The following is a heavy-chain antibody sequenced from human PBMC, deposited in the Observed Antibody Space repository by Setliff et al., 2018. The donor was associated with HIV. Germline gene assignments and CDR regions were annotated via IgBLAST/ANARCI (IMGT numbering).Heavy chain of an antibody. D-gene: IGHD3-22*01. V-gene: IGHV1-46*01. Sequence: GASVKVSCKASGYTFTSYHIHWVRQAPGQGLEWMGVINPSGGSTSYAQKFQGRVTMTRGTSASTAYMELSSLRSEDTAVYYCARGGTYYYDSSGYFIPGKYWGQGSLVTVS. CDR1: GYTFTSYH. CDR3: ARGGTYYYDSSGYFIPGKY. J-gene: IGHJ4*02. CDR2: INPSGGST.